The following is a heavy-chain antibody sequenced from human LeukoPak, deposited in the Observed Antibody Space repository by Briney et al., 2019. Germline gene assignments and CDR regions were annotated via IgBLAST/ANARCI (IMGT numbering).Heavy chain of an antibody. CDR3: AKRGYYYDSSAYHYFDY. CDR1: GLTFSSYG. J-gene: IGHJ4*02. Sequence: GGSLRLSCAASGLTFSSYGMSWDRQAPGKGLEWVSTITGTGGTTYYADSVKGRFTISRDNSMDTLYLQMNSLRAEDTAVYYCAKRGYYYDSSAYHYFDYWGQGTLVTVSS. CDR2: ITGTGGTT. D-gene: IGHD3-22*01. V-gene: IGHV3-23*01.